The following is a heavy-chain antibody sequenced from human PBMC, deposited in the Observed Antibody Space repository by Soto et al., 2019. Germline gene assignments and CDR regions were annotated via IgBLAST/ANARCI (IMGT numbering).Heavy chain of an antibody. CDR1: GFTFSSYG. V-gene: IGHV3-30*18. D-gene: IGHD1-20*01. J-gene: IGHJ4*02. CDR3: AKVPTHWYVGGLDY. CDR2: ISYDGSNK. Sequence: GGSLRLSCAASGFTFSSYGMHWVRQAPGKGLEWVAVISYDGSNKYYADSVKGRFTISRDNSKNTLYLQMNSLRAEDTAVYYWAKVPTHWYVGGLDYWGQGALVTVSS.